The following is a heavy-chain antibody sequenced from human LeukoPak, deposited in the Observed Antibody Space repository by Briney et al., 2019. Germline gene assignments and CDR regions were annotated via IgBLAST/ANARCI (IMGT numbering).Heavy chain of an antibody. J-gene: IGHJ4*02. CDR2: IYSGGST. CDR1: GFTVSSNY. V-gene: IGHV3-53*05. CDR3: ARDLKRGERRMDY. Sequence: GGSLRLSCAASGFTVSSNYMSWVRQAPGKGLEWVSVIYSGGSTYYADSVKGRFTISRDNSKNTLYLQMNSLRAEDTAVYYCARDLKRGERRMDYWGQGTLVTVSS. D-gene: IGHD1-1*01.